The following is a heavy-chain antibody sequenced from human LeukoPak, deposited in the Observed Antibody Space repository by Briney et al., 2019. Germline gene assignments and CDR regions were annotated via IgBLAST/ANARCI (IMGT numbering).Heavy chain of an antibody. V-gene: IGHV3-9*01. Sequence: GGSLRLSCAASGFTFDDYAMHWVRQAPGKGLEWVSGISWNSGSIGYADSVKGRFTISRDNAKNSLYLQMNSLRAEDTALYYCATMGIMAARPKSDYYYYGMDVWGQGTTVTVSS. CDR3: ATMGIMAARPKSDYYYYGMDV. J-gene: IGHJ6*02. CDR2: ISWNSGSI. D-gene: IGHD6-6*01. CDR1: GFTFDDYA.